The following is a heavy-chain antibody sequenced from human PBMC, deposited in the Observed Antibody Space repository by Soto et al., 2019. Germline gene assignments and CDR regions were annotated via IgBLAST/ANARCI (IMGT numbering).Heavy chain of an antibody. D-gene: IGHD6-6*01. V-gene: IGHV1-3*01. J-gene: IGHJ4*02. CDR3: ARTSRTSSSSGLYDY. Sequence: QVQLVQSGAEVKKPGASVKVSCKASGYTFTSYAMHWVRQAPGQRLEWMGWINAGNGNTKYSQKFQGRVTITRDTSASTAHMELSSLRSEDTAVYYCARTSRTSSSSGLYDYWGQGTLVTVSS. CDR1: GYTFTSYA. CDR2: INAGNGNT.